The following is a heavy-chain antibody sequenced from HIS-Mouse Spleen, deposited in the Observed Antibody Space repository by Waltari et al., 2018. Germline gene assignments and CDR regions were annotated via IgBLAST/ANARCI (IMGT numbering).Heavy chain of an antibody. D-gene: IGHD5-12*01. J-gene: IGHJ5*02. CDR1: GFTFRSYS. V-gene: IGHV3-21*01. CDR2: ISSSSSYI. Sequence: EVQLVESGGGLVKPGGSLSLPCAASGFTFRSYSMNWVRQAPGKGLEWVSSISSSSSYIYYADSVKGRFTISRDNAKNSLYLQMNSLRAEDTAVYYCARDPSGYDNHWGQGTLVTVSS. CDR3: ARDPSGYDNH.